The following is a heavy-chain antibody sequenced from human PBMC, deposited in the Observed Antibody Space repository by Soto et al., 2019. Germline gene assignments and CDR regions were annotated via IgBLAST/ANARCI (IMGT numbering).Heavy chain of an antibody. V-gene: IGHV6-1*01. J-gene: IGHJ5*02. CDR2: TYYRSKWST. Sequence: PSQTLSLTCAISGDSVSSKSAAWKWIRQSPSRGLEWLGRTYYRSKWSTDYAISVKSRITINPDTSNNHFSLQLKSVTPEDTAVYYCTRALSGSYDHWGQGTLVTAPQ. CDR1: GDSVSSKSAA. CDR3: TRALSGSYDH. D-gene: IGHD1-26*01.